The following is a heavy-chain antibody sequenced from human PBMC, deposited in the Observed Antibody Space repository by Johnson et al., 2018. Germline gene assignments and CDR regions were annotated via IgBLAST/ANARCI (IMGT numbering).Heavy chain of an antibody. CDR2: VAYEGNNK. D-gene: IGHD3-10*01. J-gene: IGHJ3*01. V-gene: IGHV3-30*03. CDR3: ARDDYPVGSFDPPDAFDV. Sequence: VQLVETGGGVVQPGKSLRLSCTASGFIFSNYGMHWVRQAPGKGLEWLAVVAYEGNNKYYADSVKGRFTISRDNSKNTFYLQMNSLTTDDTAVYYCARDDYPVGSFDPPDAFDVWGQGTVVTVSS. CDR1: GFIFSNYG.